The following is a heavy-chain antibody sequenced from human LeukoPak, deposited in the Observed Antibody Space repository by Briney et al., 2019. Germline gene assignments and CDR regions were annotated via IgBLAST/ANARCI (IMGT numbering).Heavy chain of an antibody. Sequence: PSETLSLTCTVSGGSVSSGSYYWSWIRQPPGKGLEWIGYIYYGGSTNYNPSLKSRVTISVDTSKNQFSLKLSSVTAADTAVYYCARAPRYYDILTGYQTPFDYWGQGTLVTVSS. D-gene: IGHD3-9*01. V-gene: IGHV4-61*01. CDR3: ARAPRYYDILTGYQTPFDY. CDR2: IYYGGST. J-gene: IGHJ4*02. CDR1: GGSVSSGSYY.